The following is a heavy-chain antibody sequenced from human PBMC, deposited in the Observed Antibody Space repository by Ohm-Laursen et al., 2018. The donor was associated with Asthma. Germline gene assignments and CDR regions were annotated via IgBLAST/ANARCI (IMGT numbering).Heavy chain of an antibody. D-gene: IGHD5-24*01. J-gene: IGHJ4*02. CDR3: ARGRMATVFDY. V-gene: IGHV4-61*01. CDR2: IYYSGNT. Sequence: SETLSLTCTVSDGSVSSGSYYWSWIRQPPGKGLEWIGYIYYSGNTNYNPSLKSRVTISVDTSKNQFSLKLTSVTAADTAVYYWARGRMATVFDYWGQGTLVTVSS. CDR1: DGSVSSGSYY.